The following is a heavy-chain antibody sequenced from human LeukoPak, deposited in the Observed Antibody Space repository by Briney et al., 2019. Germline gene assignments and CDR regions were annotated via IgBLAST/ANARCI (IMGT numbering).Heavy chain of an antibody. Sequence: ASVKVSCKASGYTFTNYAMNWVRQAPGQGLDWMGWIHPSTGNPAYAQGFTGRFVFSLDTSVSTTYLQISSLKAEDTAVYFCARAFQSLGGLSLPDYWGQRTLVTVSS. CDR2: IHPSTGNP. D-gene: IGHD3-16*02. CDR3: ARAFQSLGGLSLPDY. J-gene: IGHJ4*02. V-gene: IGHV7-4-1*02. CDR1: GYTFTNYA.